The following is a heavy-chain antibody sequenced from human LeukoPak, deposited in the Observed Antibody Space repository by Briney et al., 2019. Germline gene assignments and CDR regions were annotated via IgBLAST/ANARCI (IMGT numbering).Heavy chain of an antibody. V-gene: IGHV1-46*01. CDR1: GHTFTSYY. Sequence: GASVKVSCKASGHTFTSYYMHWVRQAPGQGLEWMGIINPSGGSTSYAQKFQGRVTMTRDTSTSTVYMELSSLRSEDTAVYYCARARGWFNWFDPWGQGTLVTVSS. D-gene: IGHD2-15*01. CDR2: INPSGGST. CDR3: ARARGWFNWFDP. J-gene: IGHJ5*02.